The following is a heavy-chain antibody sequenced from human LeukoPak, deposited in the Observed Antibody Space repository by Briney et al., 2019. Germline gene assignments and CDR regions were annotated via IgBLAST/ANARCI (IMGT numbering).Heavy chain of an antibody. CDR1: GYTFTGYY. CDR2: INPNSGGT. J-gene: IGHJ4*02. D-gene: IGHD2-15*01. CDR3: ARDRSHIVVTPIDY. V-gene: IGHV1-2*02. Sequence: GASVKVSCKASGYTFTGYYMHWVRQAPGQGLEWMGWINPNSGGTNYAQKFQGRVTMTRDTSISTAYMELSRLRSDDTAVYYCARDRSHIVVTPIDYWGQGTLVTVSS.